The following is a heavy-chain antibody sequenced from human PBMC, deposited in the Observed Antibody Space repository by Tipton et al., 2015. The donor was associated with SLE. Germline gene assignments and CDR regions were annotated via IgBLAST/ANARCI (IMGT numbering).Heavy chain of an antibody. CDR3: ARGHSVTFGGAIRGWFDP. Sequence: TLSLTCTVSGGSISSYYWSWIRQPPGKGLEWIGYIYYNGNTNYNPSLKSRVTISVDTSKNQFSLKLSSVTAADTAVYYCARGHSVTFGGAIRGWFDPWGQGTLVTVSS. CDR2: IYYNGNT. J-gene: IGHJ5*02. V-gene: IGHV4-59*12. D-gene: IGHD3-16*01. CDR1: GGSISSYY.